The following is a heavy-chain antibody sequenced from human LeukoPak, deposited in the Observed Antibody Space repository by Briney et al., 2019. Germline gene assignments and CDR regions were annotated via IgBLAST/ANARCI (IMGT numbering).Heavy chain of an antibody. D-gene: IGHD2-2*02. V-gene: IGHV3-21*01. CDR3: ASLDIVVVPAAIPDYYYGMDV. CDR2: ISSISSYI. Sequence: GGSLRLSCAASGFTFSSDSMNWVRQAPGKGLEWVSSISSISSYIYYADSVKGRFTISRDNAKNSLYLQMNSLRAEDTAVYYCASLDIVVVPAAIPDYYYGMDVWGQGTTVTVSS. J-gene: IGHJ6*02. CDR1: GFTFSSDS.